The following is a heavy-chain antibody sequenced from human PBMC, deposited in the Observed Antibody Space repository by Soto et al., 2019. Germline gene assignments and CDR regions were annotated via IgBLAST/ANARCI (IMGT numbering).Heavy chain of an antibody. V-gene: IGHV2-5*02. CDR2: VFWDGGE. J-gene: IGHJ4*02. D-gene: IGHD1-26*01. CDR1: GFSLTTTGVG. CDR3: TQVYGSGSWGWYFHS. Sequence: QITLRESGPSLVKPTETLTLTCTFSGFSLTTTGVGVGWIRQPPGKALEWLAVVFWDGGERYSPSLKRRVTITKDTSKDQVVFTMTNMDPADTATYYCTQVYGSGSWGWYFHSWGQGTLVTVSS.